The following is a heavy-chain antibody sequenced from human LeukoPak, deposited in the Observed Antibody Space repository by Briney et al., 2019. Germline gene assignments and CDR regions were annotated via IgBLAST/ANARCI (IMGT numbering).Heavy chain of an antibody. CDR2: ISGSGGST. J-gene: IGHJ4*02. Sequence: GGSLRLSCAASGFTFSSYAMSWVRQAPGKGLEWVSAISGSGGSTYYADSVKGRFTISRDNSKNTLYLQMNSLRAEDTAVYYCAKDGPVRTRAKIQLWPDYWGQGTLVTVSS. CDR3: AKDGPVRTRAKIQLWPDY. CDR1: GFTFSSYA. V-gene: IGHV3-23*01. D-gene: IGHD5-18*01.